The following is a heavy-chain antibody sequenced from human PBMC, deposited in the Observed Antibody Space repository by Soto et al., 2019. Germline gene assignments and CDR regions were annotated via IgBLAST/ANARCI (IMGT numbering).Heavy chain of an antibody. D-gene: IGHD1-1*01. CDR1: GFTFSSYG. CDR2: IWYDGSNK. CDR3: ARGGGYRSRYYFDY. Sequence: ESGGGVVQPGRSLRLSCAASGFTFSSYGMHWVRQAPGKGLEWVAVIWYDGSNKYYADSVKGRFTISRDNSKNTLYLQMNSLRAEDTAVYYCARGGGYRSRYYFDYWGQGTLVTVSS. J-gene: IGHJ4*02. V-gene: IGHV3-33*01.